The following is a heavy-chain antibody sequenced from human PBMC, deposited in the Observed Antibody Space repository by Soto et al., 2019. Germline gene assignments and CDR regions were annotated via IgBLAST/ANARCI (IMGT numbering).Heavy chain of an antibody. CDR2: INPNSGGT. CDR1: GYTFTGYY. D-gene: IGHD6-13*01. V-gene: IGHV1-2*04. Sequence: ASVKVSCKASGYTFTGYYMHWVRQAPGQGLEWMGWINPNSGGTNYAQKFQGWVTMTRDTSISTAYMELSRLRSDDTAVYYCARGMGAAAGNSPLREQLPHGGRGSLVPGSS. CDR3: ARGMGAAAGNSPLREQLPH. J-gene: IGHJ1*01.